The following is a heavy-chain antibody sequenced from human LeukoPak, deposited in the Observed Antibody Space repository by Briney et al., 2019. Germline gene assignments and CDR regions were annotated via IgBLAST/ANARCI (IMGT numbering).Heavy chain of an antibody. CDR2: INPNDGDT. D-gene: IGHD2-2*01. CDR1: GYTFTDYY. CDR3: ARANFLYCSSSTCLFDY. V-gene: IGHV1-2*02. J-gene: IGHJ4*02. Sequence: ASVKVSCKASGYTFTDYYMHWVRQAPGQGFEWMGWINPNDGDTNYAQKFQGRVTMTRDTSISTAHMEVSRLRSDDAAVYYCARANFLYCSSSTCLFDYWGQGTLVTVSS.